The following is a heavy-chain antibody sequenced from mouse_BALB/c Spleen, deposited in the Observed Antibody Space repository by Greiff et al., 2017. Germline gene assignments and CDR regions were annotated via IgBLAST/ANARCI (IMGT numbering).Heavy chain of an antibody. D-gene: IGHD2-4*01. Sequence: VKLVESGPGLVAPSQSLSITCTVSGFSLTGYGVNWVRQPPGKGLEWLGMIWGDGSTDYNSALKSRLSISKDNSKSQVFFKMNSLQANDTAIYYCASYDYDDYYAMDYWGQGTSVTVSS. CDR1: GFSLTGYG. V-gene: IGHV2-6-7*01. J-gene: IGHJ4*01. CDR3: ASYDYDDYYAMDY. CDR2: IWGDGST.